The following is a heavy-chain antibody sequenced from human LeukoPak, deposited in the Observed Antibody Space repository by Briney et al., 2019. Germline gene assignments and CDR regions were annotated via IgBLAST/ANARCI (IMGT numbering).Heavy chain of an antibody. CDR1: GFRFSDYA. CDR2: IRSNGGNK. CDR3: VLDTPGFGGDDFVS. J-gene: IGHJ4*02. D-gene: IGHD3-10*01. V-gene: IGHV3-30*02. Sequence: GGSLRLSCGASGFRFSDYAMHWVRQAPGKGLEWVAFIRSNGGNKYYADSVKGRFTTSKDNSKNTLSLQLNSLRDEDTAGYYCVLDTPGFGGDDFVSWGQGTLVIVSS.